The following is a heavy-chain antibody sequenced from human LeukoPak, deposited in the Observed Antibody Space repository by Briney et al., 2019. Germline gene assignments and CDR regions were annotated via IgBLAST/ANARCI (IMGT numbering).Heavy chain of an antibody. J-gene: IGHJ5*02. CDR2: ISAYNGNT. V-gene: IGHV1-18*01. Sequence: GASVKVSCKASGYTFTSYGISWVRQAPGQGLEWMGWISAYNGNTNYAQKLQGRVTMPTDTSTSTAYMEQRSLRSDDTAVYYCARGTDYGDEGWFDPWGQGTLVTVSS. CDR3: ARGTDYGDEGWFDP. D-gene: IGHD4-17*01. CDR1: GYTFTSYG.